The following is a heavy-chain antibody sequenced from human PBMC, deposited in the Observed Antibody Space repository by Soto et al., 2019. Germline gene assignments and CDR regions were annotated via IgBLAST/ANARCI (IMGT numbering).Heavy chain of an antibody. J-gene: IGHJ4*02. Sequence: PVGSLRLSCAASGFNVGAFAVNWVRQAPGKGLEWVSGISVSDAFIYYADSVRGRFSISRDASENILYLQMSSLRVDDTALYYCTRETVAGITGLDYWGPGTLVTVSS. CDR3: TRETVAGITGLDY. V-gene: IGHV3-23*01. D-gene: IGHD1-20*01. CDR1: GFNVGAFA. CDR2: ISVSDAFI.